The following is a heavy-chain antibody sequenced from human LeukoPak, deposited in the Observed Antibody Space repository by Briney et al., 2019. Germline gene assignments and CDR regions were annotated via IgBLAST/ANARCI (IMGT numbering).Heavy chain of an antibody. Sequence: PGGSLRLSCAASGFTFSSYAMSWVRQAPGKGLEWVSSISASGGSTYYADSVKGRFTISRDNSKNTLHLQMNSLRAEDTAVYYCPRGSSGPGYWGQGTLVTVSS. V-gene: IGHV3-23*01. D-gene: IGHD6-19*01. CDR3: PRGSSGPGY. J-gene: IGHJ4*02. CDR1: GFTFSSYA. CDR2: ISASGGST.